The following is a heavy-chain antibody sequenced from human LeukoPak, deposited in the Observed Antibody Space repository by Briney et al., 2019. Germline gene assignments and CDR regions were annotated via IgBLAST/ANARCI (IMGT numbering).Heavy chain of an antibody. CDR2: VYYSGST. D-gene: IGHD2-2*02. CDR3: ARRCSGPTCYTDAYDI. Sequence: SETLSLTCTVSGGSISSYYWTWIRQPPGKGLEWIGYVYYSGSTDYNPSLKSRVTISVDTSNKQFSLNLSPVTAVDTAVYYCARRCSGPTCYTDAYDIWGQGTMVTVSS. CDR1: GGSISSYY. V-gene: IGHV4-59*08. J-gene: IGHJ3*02.